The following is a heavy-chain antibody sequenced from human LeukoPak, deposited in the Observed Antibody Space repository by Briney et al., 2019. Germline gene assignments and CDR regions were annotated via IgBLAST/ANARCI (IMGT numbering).Heavy chain of an antibody. V-gene: IGHV3-23*01. J-gene: IGHJ4*02. CDR2: ISGSGGST. CDR1: GFTFSSYA. D-gene: IGHD3-10*01. Sequence: GGSLRLSCAASGFTFSSYAMSWVRQAPGKGLEWVSAISGSGGSTYYADSVKGGFTISRDNSRNTLYLQMNSLRAEDTAVYYCAKGLYGSGSPSYYFDYWGQGTLVTVYS. CDR3: AKGLYGSGSPSYYFDY.